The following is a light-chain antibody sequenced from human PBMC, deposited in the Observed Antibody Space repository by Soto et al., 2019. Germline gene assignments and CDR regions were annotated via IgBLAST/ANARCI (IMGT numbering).Light chain of an antibody. J-gene: IGLJ3*02. Sequence: SYELTQPLSVSVALGQTARITCGGNNIGSKNVHWYQQKPGQAPVLVIYRDSNRPSGIPERFSGSNSGNTATLTISRAQAGDEADYYCQVQEVFGGGTKLTVL. CDR1: NIGSKN. V-gene: IGLV3-9*01. CDR2: RDS. CDR3: QVQEV.